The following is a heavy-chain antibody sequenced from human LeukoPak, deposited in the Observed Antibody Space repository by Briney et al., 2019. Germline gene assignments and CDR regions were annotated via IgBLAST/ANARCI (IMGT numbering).Heavy chain of an antibody. CDR1: GGSFSGYY. Sequence: SETLSLTCAVYGGSFSGYYWSWIRQPPGKGLEWIGEINHSGSTNYNPSLKSRVTISVDTSKNQFSLKLSSVTAADTAVYYCAGRRGYSYGFNYWGQGTLVTVSS. J-gene: IGHJ4*02. D-gene: IGHD5-18*01. V-gene: IGHV4-34*01. CDR2: INHSGST. CDR3: AGRRGYSYGFNY.